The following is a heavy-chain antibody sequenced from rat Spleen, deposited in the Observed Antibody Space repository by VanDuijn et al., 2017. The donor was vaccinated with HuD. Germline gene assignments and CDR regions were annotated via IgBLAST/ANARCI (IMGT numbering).Heavy chain of an antibody. CDR2: MWSGGST. V-gene: IGHV2S63*01. Sequence: VQLKESGPGLVQPSQTLSLTCTVSGFSLTDHSVHWVRQPPGKGLEWMGAMWSGGSTAFTSTLKSRLTISRDTSKSQVFLQMNSLQTEDTAIYYCTVDRTMGGLDSWGQGVMVTVSS. J-gene: IGHJ2*01. CDR1: GFSLTDHS. CDR3: TVDRTMGGLDS. D-gene: IGHD5-1*01.